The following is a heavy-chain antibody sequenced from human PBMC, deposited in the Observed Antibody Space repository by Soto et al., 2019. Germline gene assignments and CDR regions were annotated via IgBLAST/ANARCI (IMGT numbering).Heavy chain of an antibody. CDR2: INRDGSST. CDR3: ARGFGYSSGYGIDY. CDR1: GFTFSSYW. V-gene: IGHV3-74*01. Sequence: GGSLRLSCAASGFTFSSYWMYWVRQAPGKGLVWVSRINRDGSSTSYADSVKGRFTISRDNAKNTLYLQMNSLRAEDTVVYYCARGFGYSSGYGIDYWGQGTLVTVS. J-gene: IGHJ4*02. D-gene: IGHD5-18*01.